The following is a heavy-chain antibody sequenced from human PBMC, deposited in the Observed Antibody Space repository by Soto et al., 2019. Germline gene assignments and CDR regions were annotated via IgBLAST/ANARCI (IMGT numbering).Heavy chain of an antibody. D-gene: IGHD6-19*01. CDR2: ISHDGGVK. V-gene: IGHV3-30*18. Sequence: QVHLVESGGGVVQPGRSLRLSCAASGFTFSTTGMHWVRQAPGKGLEWVAMISHDGGVKHYTDSVKGRFTISRDTSNNAVYLQMNSLRPEDTAMYNCGKDLYGAGWYNDCVPWCQGTLVSVSS. CDR3: GKDLYGAGWYNDCVP. CDR1: GFTFSTTG. J-gene: IGHJ5*02.